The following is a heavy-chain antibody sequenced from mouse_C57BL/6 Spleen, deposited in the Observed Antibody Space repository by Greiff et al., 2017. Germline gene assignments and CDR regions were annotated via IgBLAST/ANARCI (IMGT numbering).Heavy chain of an antibody. CDR3: AREETGQLRDETWFAY. CDR1: GYTFTSYW. J-gene: IGHJ3*01. Sequence: VQLQQPGAELVKPGASVKMSCKASGYTFTSYWITWVKQRPGQGLEWIGDIYPGSGSTNYNEQFKSKATLTVDTSSSTAYMQLSSLTSEDSAVYYCAREETGQLRDETWFAYWGQGTLVTVSA. V-gene: IGHV1-55*01. D-gene: IGHD3-2*02. CDR2: IYPGSGST.